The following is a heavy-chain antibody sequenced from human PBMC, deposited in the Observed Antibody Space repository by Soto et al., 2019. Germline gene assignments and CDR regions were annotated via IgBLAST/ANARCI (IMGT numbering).Heavy chain of an antibody. CDR2: MNPNSGNT. V-gene: IGHV1-8*01. J-gene: IGHJ6*02. CDR3: ARGTKETCLGIYYYYDGMAV. Sequence: ASVKVSCKASGYTFTSYDINWVRQATGQGLEWMGWMNPNSGNTGYAQKFQGRVTMTRNTSISTAYMELSSLRSEDTAVYYCARGTKETCLGIYYYYDGMAVSGQGTTVTVSS. D-gene: IGHD7-27*01. CDR1: GYTFTSYD.